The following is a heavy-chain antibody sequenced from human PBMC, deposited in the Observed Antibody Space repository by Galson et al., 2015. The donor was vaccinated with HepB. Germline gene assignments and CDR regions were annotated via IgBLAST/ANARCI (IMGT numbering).Heavy chain of an antibody. Sequence: SLRLSCAASEFTFSSYGLHWVRQAPGKGLGWVAVISDDGSNKDYADSVRGRFTISRDNSKKTLYLQVNSLIGEDTAVYYCAKQHTSSCVDHYGMDVWGRATTVTVSS. V-gene: IGHV3-30*18. J-gene: IGHJ6*02. CDR2: ISDDGSNK. CDR3: AKQHTSSCVDHYGMDV. D-gene: IGHD6-13*01. CDR1: EFTFSSYG.